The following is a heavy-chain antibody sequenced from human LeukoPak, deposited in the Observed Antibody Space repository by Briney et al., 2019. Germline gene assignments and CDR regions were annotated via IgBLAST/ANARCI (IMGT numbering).Heavy chain of an antibody. D-gene: IGHD5-18*01. CDR3: TRGPIRLWLYDGMDV. CDR1: GFTFGAHA. Sequence: GGSLRLSCTASGFTFGAHAMSWVRQAPGKGLEWVGFIRSKAYRGTTEYAASVKGRFTISRDDSTSIAYLQMNSLETEDTAVHYCTRGPIRLWLYDGMDVWGQGTTVIVSS. J-gene: IGHJ6*02. V-gene: IGHV3-49*04. CDR2: IRSKAYRGTT.